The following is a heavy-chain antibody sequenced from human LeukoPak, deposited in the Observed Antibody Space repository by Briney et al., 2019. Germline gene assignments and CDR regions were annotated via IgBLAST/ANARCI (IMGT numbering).Heavy chain of an antibody. CDR2: IYTSGST. CDR3: ARMLPSSPYYGMDV. J-gene: IGHJ6*02. D-gene: IGHD3-16*01. CDR1: GGSISSYY. Sequence: SETLSLTCTVSGGSISSYYWSWIRQLAGKGLEGIGRIYTSGSTNYNPSLKSRVTMSVDTSKNQFSLKLSSVTAADTAVYYCARMLPSSPYYGMDVWGQGTTVTVSS. V-gene: IGHV4-4*07.